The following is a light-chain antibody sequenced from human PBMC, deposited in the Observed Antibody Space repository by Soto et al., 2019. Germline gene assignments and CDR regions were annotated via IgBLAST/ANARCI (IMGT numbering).Light chain of an antibody. CDR1: QSVSSSY. Sequence: EIVLTQSPGTLSLSPGERATLSCRASQSVSSSYLAWYQQKPGQAPRLLIYGASSRATGIPDRFSASGSGTDFTLTISRLEPEDFAVYYCQQYGSSPLTFGGGIKVEFK. CDR2: GAS. CDR3: QQYGSSPLT. V-gene: IGKV3-20*01. J-gene: IGKJ4*01.